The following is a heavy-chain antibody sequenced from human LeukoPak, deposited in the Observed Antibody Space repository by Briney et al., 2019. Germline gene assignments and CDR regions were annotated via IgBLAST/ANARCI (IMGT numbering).Heavy chain of an antibody. CDR2: IKQDGSEK. D-gene: IGHD5/OR15-5a*01. CDR3: ARDRLPTYYYYYMDV. V-gene: IGHV3-7*01. CDR1: GFTFSSYW. Sequence: QPGGSLRLSCAASGFTFSSYWMSWVRQAPGKGLEWVANIKQDGSEKYYVDSVKGRFTISRDNAKNSLYLQMNSLRAEDTAVYYCARDRLPTYYYYYMDVWGKGTTVTVSS. J-gene: IGHJ6*03.